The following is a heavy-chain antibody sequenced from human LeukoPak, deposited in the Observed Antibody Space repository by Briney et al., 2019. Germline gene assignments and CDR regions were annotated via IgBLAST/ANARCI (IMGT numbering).Heavy chain of an antibody. CDR3: ARPHSYYYYMDV. CDR1: GGSISSYY. J-gene: IGHJ6*03. V-gene: IGHV4-34*01. CDR2: INHSGST. Sequence: PSETLSLTCTVSGGSISSYYWSWIRQPPGKGLEWIGEINHSGSTNYNPSLKSRVTISVDTSKNQFSLKLSSVTAADTAVYYCARPHSYYYYMDVWGKGTTVTVSS.